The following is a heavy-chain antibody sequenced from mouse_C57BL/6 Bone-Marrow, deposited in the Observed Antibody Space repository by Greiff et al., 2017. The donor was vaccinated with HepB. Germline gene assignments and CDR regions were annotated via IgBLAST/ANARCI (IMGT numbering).Heavy chain of an antibody. CDR2: IRSKSNNYAT. CDR3: VRPAYYSNYGNYAMDY. Sequence: EVKLMESGGGLVQPKGSLKLSCAASGFSFNTYAMNWVRQAPGKGLEWVARIRSKSNNYATYYADSVKDRFTISRDDSESMLYLQMNNLKTEDTAMYYCVRPAYYSNYGNYAMDYWGQGTSVTVSS. D-gene: IGHD2-5*01. V-gene: IGHV10-1*01. CDR1: GFSFNTYA. J-gene: IGHJ4*01.